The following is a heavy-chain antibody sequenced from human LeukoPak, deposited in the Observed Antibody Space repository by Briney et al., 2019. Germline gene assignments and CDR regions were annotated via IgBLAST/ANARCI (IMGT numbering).Heavy chain of an antibody. D-gene: IGHD6-19*01. CDR2: INSDGSST. CDR3: ARGGYSSGCLDY. CDR1: GFTFSSYW. J-gene: IGHJ4*02. V-gene: IGHV3-74*01. Sequence: GGSLRLSCAASGFTFSSYWMHWVRQAPGKGLVWVSRINSDGSSTSYADSVKGRFTISRDNAKNTLYLQMNSLRAEDTAVYYCARGGYSSGCLDYWAREPWSPSPQ.